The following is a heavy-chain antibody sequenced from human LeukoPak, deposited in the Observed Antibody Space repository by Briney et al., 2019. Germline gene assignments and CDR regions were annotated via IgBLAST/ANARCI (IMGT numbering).Heavy chain of an antibody. J-gene: IGHJ3*02. CDR1: GFTFSSYW. Sequence: TGGSLRLSRAASGFTFSSYWVHWVRQAPGKGLVWVSRINSDGSSTSYADSVKGRFTISRDNAKNTLYLQMNSLRVEDTAVYYCAIRTRYYYDSSGYYSYVKAGAFDIWGQGTMVTVSS. D-gene: IGHD3-22*01. CDR3: AIRTRYYYDSSGYYSYVKAGAFDI. V-gene: IGHV3-74*01. CDR2: INSDGSST.